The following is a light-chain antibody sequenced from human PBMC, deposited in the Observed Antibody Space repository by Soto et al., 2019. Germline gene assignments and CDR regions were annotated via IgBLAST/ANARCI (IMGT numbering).Light chain of an antibody. Sequence: IEMTQSPAALSVSPGERATLSCRASQSVSSNLVWYQQKPGQAPRLLIYGASTRVTGIPARFSGSGSGTEFTLTISSLQSEDFAVYYCQQYSDWRPQFGQGTKVDIK. CDR1: QSVSSN. CDR3: QQYSDWRPQ. J-gene: IGKJ1*01. CDR2: GAS. V-gene: IGKV3-15*01.